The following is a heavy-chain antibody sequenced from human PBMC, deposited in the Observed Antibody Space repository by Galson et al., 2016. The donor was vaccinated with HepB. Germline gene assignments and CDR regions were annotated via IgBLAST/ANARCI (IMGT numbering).Heavy chain of an antibody. D-gene: IGHD3-16*01. V-gene: IGHV4-59*01. J-gene: IGHJ4*02. CDR3: ARGGTLYLIY. Sequence: SETLSLTCTVSAGFIPDTYWSWIRQSPGKGLEWIGYVSYSGTTTYNPSLRTRVTISIDTSKNQFSLNLNSVTAADTARYYCARGGTLYLIYWGQGTLITVSS. CDR2: VSYSGTT. CDR1: AGFIPDTY.